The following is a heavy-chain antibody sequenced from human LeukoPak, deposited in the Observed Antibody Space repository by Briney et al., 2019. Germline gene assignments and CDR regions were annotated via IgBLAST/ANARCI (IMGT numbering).Heavy chain of an antibody. V-gene: IGHV3-66*01. D-gene: IGHD5-12*01. CDR1: GFTVSSTF. Sequence: GGSLRLSCAASGFTVSSTFMSWVRQAPGKGLEWVSVFYSGGSTYYADSVKGRFTISRDNSKNTLYLQMNSLRAEDTAVYYCARNRGYSGYEPFDSWGQGTLVTVSS. CDR2: FYSGGST. CDR3: ARNRGYSGYEPFDS. J-gene: IGHJ4*02.